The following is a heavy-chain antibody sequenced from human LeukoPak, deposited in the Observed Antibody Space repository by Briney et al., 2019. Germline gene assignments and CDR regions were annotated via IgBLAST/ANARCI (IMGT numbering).Heavy chain of an antibody. CDR1: GLTFSNAL. Sequence: GGSLRLSCAASGLTFSNALMSWVRQAPGKGLEWVGRIKSKTDGGTTDYAAPVKGRFTISRDDSKNTLYLQMNSLKTEDTAVYYCNYYDFWSGYYSNDYWGQGTLVTVSS. CDR2: IKSKTDGGTT. V-gene: IGHV3-15*01. J-gene: IGHJ4*02. D-gene: IGHD3-3*01. CDR3: NYYDFWSGYYSNDY.